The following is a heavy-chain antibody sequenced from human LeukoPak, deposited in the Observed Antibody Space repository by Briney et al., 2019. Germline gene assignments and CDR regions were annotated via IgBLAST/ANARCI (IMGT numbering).Heavy chain of an antibody. CDR2: INTDGSST. Sequence: PGGSLRLSCAASGFTFRSYWMRWARQAPGKGLVWVSRINTDGSSTSYADSVKGRFTISRDNAKNTLYLQMNSLRAEDTAVYYCASRGGYWGQGTLVTVSS. D-gene: IGHD2-15*01. CDR1: GFTFRSYW. CDR3: ASRGGY. V-gene: IGHV3-74*01. J-gene: IGHJ4*02.